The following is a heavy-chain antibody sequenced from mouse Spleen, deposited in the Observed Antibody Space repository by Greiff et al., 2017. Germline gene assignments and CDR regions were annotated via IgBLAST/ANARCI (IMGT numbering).Heavy chain of an antibody. D-gene: IGHD1-1*01. Sequence: QAQLQQSGAELVRPGASVTLSCKASGYTFTDYEMHWVKQTPVHGLEWIGAIDPETGGTAYNQKFKGKAILTADKSSSTAYMELRSLTSEDSAVYYCTRGYTTVAYFDYWGQGTTLTVSS. CDR3: TRGYTTVAYFDY. CDR1: GYTFTDYE. J-gene: IGHJ2*01. V-gene: IGHV1-15*01. CDR2: IDPETGGT.